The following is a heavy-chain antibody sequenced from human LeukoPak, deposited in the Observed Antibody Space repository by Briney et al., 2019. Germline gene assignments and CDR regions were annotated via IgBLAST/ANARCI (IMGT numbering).Heavy chain of an antibody. CDR2: IYYSGST. CDR3: ARAFPAYYFDY. Sequence: SETLSLTCTVSGGSISSYYWSWIRQPPGKGLEWIGYIYYSGSTNYNPSLKSRVTISVDTSKNQFSLKLSSVTAADTAVYYCARAFPAYYFDYWGQGTLVTVSS. V-gene: IGHV4-59*08. CDR1: GGSISSYY. D-gene: IGHD2-2*01. J-gene: IGHJ4*02.